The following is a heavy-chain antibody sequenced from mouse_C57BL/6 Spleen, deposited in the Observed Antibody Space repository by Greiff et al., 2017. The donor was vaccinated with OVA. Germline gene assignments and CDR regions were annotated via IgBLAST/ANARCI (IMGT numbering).Heavy chain of an antibody. J-gene: IGHJ2*01. V-gene: IGHV5-4*01. CDR2: ISDGGSYT. D-gene: IGHD3-2*02. CDR3: ARDGDSSGYPYY. Sequence: EVMLVESGGGLVKPGGSLKLSCAASGFTFSSYAMSWVRQTPEKRLEWVATISDGGSYTYYPDNVKGRFTISRDNAKNNLYLQMSHLKSEDTAMYYCARDGDSSGYPYYWGQGTTLTVSS. CDR1: GFTFSSYA.